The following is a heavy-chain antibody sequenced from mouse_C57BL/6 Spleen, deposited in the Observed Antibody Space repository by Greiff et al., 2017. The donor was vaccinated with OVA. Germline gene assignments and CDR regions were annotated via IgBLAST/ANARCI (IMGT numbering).Heavy chain of an antibody. CDR1: GYTFTSYW. J-gene: IGHJ2*01. Sequence: VQLQQPGAELVKPGASVKLSCKASGYTFTSYWMQWVKQRPGQGLEWIGEIDPSDSYTNYNQKFKGKATLTVDTSSSTAYMQLSSLTSEDSAVYYCARGENIYGSSFYWGQGTTLTVSS. CDR3: ARGENIYGSSFY. V-gene: IGHV1-50*01. CDR2: IDPSDSYT. D-gene: IGHD1-1*01.